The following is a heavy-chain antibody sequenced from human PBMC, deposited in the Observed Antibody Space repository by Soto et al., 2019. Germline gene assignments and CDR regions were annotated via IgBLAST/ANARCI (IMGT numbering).Heavy chain of an antibody. J-gene: IGHJ4*02. CDR1: GGSISSSSYY. CDR2: IYYSGST. D-gene: IGHD6-19*01. CDR3: ARLYSSGYVGY. V-gene: IGHV4-39*01. Sequence: QLQLQESGPGLVKPSETLSLTCTVSGGSISSSSYYWGWIRQPPGKGLEWIGSIYYSGSTYYNPYLKSRVTISVDTSKNQFSLKLSSVTAADTAVYYCARLYSSGYVGYWGQGTLVTVSS.